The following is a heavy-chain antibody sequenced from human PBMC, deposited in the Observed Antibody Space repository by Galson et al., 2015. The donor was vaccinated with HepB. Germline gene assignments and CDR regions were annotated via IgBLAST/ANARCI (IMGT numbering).Heavy chain of an antibody. CDR3: ARDTPHSSGWYEYYYYGMDV. CDR1: GFTFSSYA. D-gene: IGHD6-19*01. J-gene: IGHJ6*02. Sequence: SLRLSCAASGFTFSSYAMHWVRQAPGKGLEWVAVISYDGSNKYYADSVKGRFTISRDNSKNTLYLQMNSLRAEDTAVYYCARDTPHSSGWYEYYYYGMDVWGQGTTVTVSS. V-gene: IGHV3-30-3*01. CDR2: ISYDGSNK.